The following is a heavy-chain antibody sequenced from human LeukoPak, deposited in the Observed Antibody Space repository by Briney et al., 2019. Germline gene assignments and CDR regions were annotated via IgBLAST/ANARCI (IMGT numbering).Heavy chain of an antibody. D-gene: IGHD3-10*01. Sequence: GASVKVSCKASGYTFTSYYMHWVRQAPGQGLEWMGIINPSGGSTSYAQKFQGRVTMTRDTSTSTVYMELSRLRSEDTAVYYCARDRQIMLWFGELSHNYYYYGMDVWGKGTTVTVSS. CDR1: GYTFTSYY. CDR2: INPSGGST. V-gene: IGHV1-46*01. CDR3: ARDRQIMLWFGELSHNYYYYGMDV. J-gene: IGHJ6*04.